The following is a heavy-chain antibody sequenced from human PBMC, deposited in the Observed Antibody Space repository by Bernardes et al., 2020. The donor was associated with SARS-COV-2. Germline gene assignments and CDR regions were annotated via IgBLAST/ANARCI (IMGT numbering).Heavy chain of an antibody. CDR2: INHSGTT. J-gene: IGHJ4*02. CDR3: ARGYFAAAAGSYDF. Sequence: SETLSLTCAVSGGSFTTYFWTWIRQPPGKGLEWIGEINHSGTTHYNSSLQSRLTISVDMSENQFSLKLTSLTAADTAVYYCARGYFAAAAGSYDFWGQGTLVTVSP. CDR1: GGSFTTYF. V-gene: IGHV4-34*01. D-gene: IGHD6-25*01.